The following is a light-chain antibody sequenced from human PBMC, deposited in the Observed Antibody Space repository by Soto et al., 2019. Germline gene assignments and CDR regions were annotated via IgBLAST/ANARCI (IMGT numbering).Light chain of an antibody. CDR3: QRYGRSPPGFT. CDR2: GAS. CDR1: QSVSSSY. Sequence: ESVLTQSPGTLSLSPGERATLSCRASQSVSSSYLAWYQHKPGQPPRLLIYGASTRASGIPDRFSGGGSGTDFTLTISRLGPEDFAMYYCQRYGRSPPGFTFGPGTRVDI. V-gene: IGKV3-20*01. J-gene: IGKJ3*01.